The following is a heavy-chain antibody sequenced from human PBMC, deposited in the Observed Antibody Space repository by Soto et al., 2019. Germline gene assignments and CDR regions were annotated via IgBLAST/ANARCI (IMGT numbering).Heavy chain of an antibody. CDR3: ARVATGGYYYYGMDV. V-gene: IGHV3-33*01. J-gene: IGHJ6*02. CDR2: IWYDGSNK. Sequence: GGSLRLSCAASGFTFSSYGMHWVRQAPGKGLEWVAVIWYDGSNKYYADSVKGRFTISRDNSKNTLYLQMNSLRAEDTAVYYCARVATGGYYYYGMDVWGQGTTVTVSS. D-gene: IGHD7-27*01. CDR1: GFTFSSYG.